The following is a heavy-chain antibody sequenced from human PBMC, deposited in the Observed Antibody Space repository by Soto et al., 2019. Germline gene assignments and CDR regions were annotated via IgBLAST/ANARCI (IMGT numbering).Heavy chain of an antibody. CDR2: ISGSGGST. J-gene: IGHJ5*02. V-gene: IGHV3-23*01. CDR3: AKDRSIAAAGPVGWFDP. D-gene: IGHD6-13*01. CDR1: GFTFSSYA. Sequence: EVQLLESGGGLVQPGGSLRLSCAASGFTFSSYAMSWVRQAPGKGLEWVSAISGSGGSTYYADSVKGRFTISRDNSKNTLYLQVNSLRAEDTAVYYCAKDRSIAAAGPVGWFDPWGQGTLVTVSS.